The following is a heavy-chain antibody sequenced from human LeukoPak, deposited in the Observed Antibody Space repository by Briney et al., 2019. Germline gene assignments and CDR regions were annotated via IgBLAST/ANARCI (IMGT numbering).Heavy chain of an antibody. J-gene: IGHJ6*02. CDR1: GYTSTSYD. Sequence: ASVRVSCKASGYTSTSYDINWVRQATGQGLEWMGWMNPNSGNTGYAQKFQGRVTMTRNTSISTAYMELSSLRSEDTAVYYCARGPVTHYDFWSGYSRNYYYGMDVWGQGTTVTVSS. CDR3: ARGPVTHYDFWSGYSRNYYYGMDV. CDR2: MNPNSGNT. V-gene: IGHV1-8*01. D-gene: IGHD3-3*01.